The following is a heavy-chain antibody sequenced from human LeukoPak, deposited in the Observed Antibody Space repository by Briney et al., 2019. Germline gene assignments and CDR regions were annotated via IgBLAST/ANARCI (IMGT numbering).Heavy chain of an antibody. J-gene: IGHJ4*02. CDR2: ISAYNGNT. Sequence: ASVRVSCKASGYTFTSYGISWVRQAPGQGLEWMGWISAYNGNTNYAQKLQGRVTMTTDTSTSTAYMELRSLRSDDTAVYYCATDGPMITFGGVKPFDYWGQGTLVTVSS. V-gene: IGHV1-18*01. CDR1: GYTFTSYG. CDR3: ATDGPMITFGGVKPFDY. D-gene: IGHD3-16*01.